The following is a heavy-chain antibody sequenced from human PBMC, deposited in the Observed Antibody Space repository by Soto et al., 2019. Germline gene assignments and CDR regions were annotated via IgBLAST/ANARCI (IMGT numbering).Heavy chain of an antibody. D-gene: IGHD2-2*01. CDR1: GGSISSGGYY. J-gene: IGHJ3*02. CDR2: IYYSGST. Sequence: SETLSLTCPVSGGSISSGGYYWSWIRQHPGKGLEWIGYIYYSGSTYYNPSLKSRVTISVDTSKNQFSLKLSSVTAADTAVYYCARXPHYCSSTSCLHDAFDIWGQGTMVTVSS. CDR3: ARXPHYCSSTSCLHDAFDI. V-gene: IGHV4-31*03.